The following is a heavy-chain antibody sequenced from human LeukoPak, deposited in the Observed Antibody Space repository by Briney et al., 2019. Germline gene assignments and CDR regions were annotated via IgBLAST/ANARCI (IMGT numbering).Heavy chain of an antibody. J-gene: IGHJ4*02. V-gene: IGHV1-69*13. CDR1: GGTFSSYA. CDR3: ASQYCANGVCNDY. CDR2: IIPIFGTA. Sequence: ASVKVSCKASGGTFSSYAISWVRQAPGQGLEWMGGIIPIFGTANYAQKFQGRVTITADESTSTAYMELSSLRSEDTAVYYCASQYCANGVCNDYWGQGTPVTVSS. D-gene: IGHD2-8*01.